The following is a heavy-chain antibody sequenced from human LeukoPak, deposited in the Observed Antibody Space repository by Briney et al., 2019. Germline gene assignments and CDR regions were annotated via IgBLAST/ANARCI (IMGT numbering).Heavy chain of an antibody. J-gene: IGHJ4*02. CDR1: GYTFIRYY. Sequence: ASVKVSCKAFGYTFIRYYMHWVRQATGQGLEWMGWMNPNSGNTAYAQKFQGRVTITRNTSISTAYMELSSLRSEDTAVYYCAREDYYDSGSNDYWGQGTLVTVSS. D-gene: IGHD3-22*01. CDR3: AREDYYDSGSNDY. CDR2: MNPNSGNT. V-gene: IGHV1-8*03.